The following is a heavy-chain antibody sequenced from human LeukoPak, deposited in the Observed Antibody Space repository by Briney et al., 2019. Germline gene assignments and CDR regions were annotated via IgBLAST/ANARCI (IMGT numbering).Heavy chain of an antibody. V-gene: IGHV3-49*04. CDR3: TRGSIVVVVAATLGEIDY. CDR1: GFTFSSYS. D-gene: IGHD2-15*01. Sequence: GGSLRLSYAASGFTFSSYSMNWVRQAPGKGLEWVGFIRSKAYGGTTEYAASVKGRFTISRDDSKSIAYLQMNSLKTEDTAVYYCTRGSIVVVVAATLGEIDYWGQGTLVTVSS. J-gene: IGHJ4*02. CDR2: IRSKAYGGTT.